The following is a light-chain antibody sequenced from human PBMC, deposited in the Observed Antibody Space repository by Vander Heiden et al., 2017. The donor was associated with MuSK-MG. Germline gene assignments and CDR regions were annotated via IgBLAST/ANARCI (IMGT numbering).Light chain of an antibody. CDR1: QSISSY. CDR2: AAS. V-gene: IGKV1-39*01. J-gene: IGKJ1*01. Sequence: DIQMTQSPSSLSASVGDRVTITCRASQSISSYLNWYQQKPGKAPKLLIYAASSLQSGVPSRFSGSGYGKDFTLTISSRQPEDFAPYYCQQSDCNPKWTFGQGTRVEIK. CDR3: QQSDCNPKWT.